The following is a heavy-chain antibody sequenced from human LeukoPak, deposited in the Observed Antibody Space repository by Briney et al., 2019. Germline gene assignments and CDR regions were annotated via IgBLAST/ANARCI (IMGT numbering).Heavy chain of an antibody. J-gene: IGHJ4*02. CDR3: ARDTYFYGSGSYQSVDY. V-gene: IGHV1-2*02. CDR2: INPNSGGT. Sequence: ASVKVSCKASGYTFTGYYMHWVRQAPGQGLEWMGWINPNSGGTNYAQKFQGRVTMTRDTSISTAYMELSSLKSDDTAVYFCARDTYFYGSGSYQSVDYWGQGTLVTVSS. CDR1: GYTFTGYY. D-gene: IGHD3-10*01.